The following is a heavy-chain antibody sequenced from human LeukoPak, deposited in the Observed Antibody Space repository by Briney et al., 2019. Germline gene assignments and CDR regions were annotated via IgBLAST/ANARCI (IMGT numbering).Heavy chain of an antibody. J-gene: IGHJ4*02. CDR2: IYSGGST. V-gene: IGHV3-53*01. D-gene: IGHD1-26*01. Sequence: GGSLRLSCAASGFTVSSNYMSWVRQAPGKGLEWVSVIYSGGSTYYADSVKGRFTISRDNSKNTLYLQMYTLRAEDRAVYYCAKENPVGGTNYFDYWGQGTLVTVAS. CDR3: AKENPVGGTNYFDY. CDR1: GFTVSSNY.